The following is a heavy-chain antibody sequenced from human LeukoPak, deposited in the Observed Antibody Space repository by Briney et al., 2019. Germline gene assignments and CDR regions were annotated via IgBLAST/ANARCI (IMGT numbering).Heavy chain of an antibody. CDR3: ARGSSYYDFWSGPVENDAFDI. V-gene: IGHV1-18*01. Sequence: GASVKVSCKASGYTFTSYGISWVRQAPGQGLEWMGWMSAYNGNTNYAQKLQGRVTMTTDTSTSTAYMELRSLRSDDTAVYYCARGSSYYDFWSGPVENDAFDIWGQGTMVTVSS. D-gene: IGHD3-3*01. CDR1: GYTFTSYG. CDR2: MSAYNGNT. J-gene: IGHJ3*02.